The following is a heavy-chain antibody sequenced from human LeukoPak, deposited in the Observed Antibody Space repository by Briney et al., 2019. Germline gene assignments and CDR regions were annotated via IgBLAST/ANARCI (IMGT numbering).Heavy chain of an antibody. V-gene: IGHV3-7*05. J-gene: IGHJ4*02. CDR2: IKQDGSEK. CDR3: AREIEETAPALDY. Sequence: PGGSLRLSCAASGFTFSSYWMSWVRQAPGKGLEWVANIKQDGSEKYYVDSVKDRFTISRDNAKNSLYLQMNSLRAEDTAVYYCAREIEETAPALDYWGQGTLVTVSS. CDR1: GFTFSSYW. D-gene: IGHD2-21*02.